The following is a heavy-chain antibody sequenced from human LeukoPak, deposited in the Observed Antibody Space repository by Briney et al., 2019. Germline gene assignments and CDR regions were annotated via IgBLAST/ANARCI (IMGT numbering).Heavy chain of an antibody. CDR3: ARDFRGGYDFWSGYYTPYYFDY. CDR1: GGSISSSGYY. D-gene: IGHD3-3*01. Sequence: SETLSLTCTVSGGSISSSGYYWGWIRQPPGKGLEWIGSMYYSGSTYYNPSLKSRVTISVDTSKNHFSLKLSSVTAADTAVYYCARDFRGGYDFWSGYYTPYYFDYWGQGALVTVSP. CDR2: MYYSGST. J-gene: IGHJ4*02. V-gene: IGHV4-39*07.